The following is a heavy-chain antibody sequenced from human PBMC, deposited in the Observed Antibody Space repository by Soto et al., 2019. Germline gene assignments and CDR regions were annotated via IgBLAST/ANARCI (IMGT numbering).Heavy chain of an antibody. J-gene: IGHJ4*02. CDR1: GFTFSGYA. CDR2: ISGSGGST. Sequence: VGSLRLSCAASGFTFSGYAMSWVRQAPGKGLEWVSAISGSGGSTYYADSVKGRFTISRDNSKNTLYLQMNSLRAEDTAVYYCAKNSRGYSYGYLFDYWGQGTLVTVSS. CDR3: AKNSRGYSYGYLFDY. V-gene: IGHV3-23*01. D-gene: IGHD5-18*01.